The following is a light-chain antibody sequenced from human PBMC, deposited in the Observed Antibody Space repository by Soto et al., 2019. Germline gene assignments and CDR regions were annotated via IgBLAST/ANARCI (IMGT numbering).Light chain of an antibody. J-gene: IGKJ5*01. CDR2: DTS. CDR1: QSVSIK. V-gene: IGKV3-15*01. Sequence: EIALTQSQDTLSVSPGERATLSCRASQSVSIKLAWYQQKPGQAPRLLIYDTSTRATGIPARFSGSGSGTEFTLTISSLQSEDFAVYYCQQYNNWPPITFGQGTRLEIK. CDR3: QQYNNWPPIT.